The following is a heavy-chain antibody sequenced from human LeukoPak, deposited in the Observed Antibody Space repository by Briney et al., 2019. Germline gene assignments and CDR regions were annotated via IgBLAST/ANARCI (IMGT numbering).Heavy chain of an antibody. J-gene: IGHJ4*02. D-gene: IGHD1-26*01. V-gene: IGHV3-21*01. CDR1: GFTFSGYS. Sequence: GESLRLSCAASGFTFSGYSMNWVRQAPGKGLEWVSSISSSSSYIYYADSVKGRFTISRDNAKNSLYLQMNSLRAEDTAVYYCARSYSGSYFLDYWGQGTLVTVSS. CDR2: ISSSSSYI. CDR3: ARSYSGSYFLDY.